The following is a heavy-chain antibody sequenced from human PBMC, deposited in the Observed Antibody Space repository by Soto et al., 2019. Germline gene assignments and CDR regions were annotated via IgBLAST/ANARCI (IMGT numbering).Heavy chain of an antibody. CDR3: ARTPRLYSSSWYYFDY. CDR1: GFSLSTSGMC. V-gene: IGHV2-70*11. CDR2: IDWDDDK. Sequence: SGPTLVKPTQTLTLTCTFSGFSLSTSGMCVSWIRQPPGKALEWLARIDWDDDKYYSTSLKTRLTISKDTSINQVVLTMTNMDPVDTATYYCARTPRLYSSSWYYFDYWGQGTLVTVSS. J-gene: IGHJ4*02. D-gene: IGHD6-13*01.